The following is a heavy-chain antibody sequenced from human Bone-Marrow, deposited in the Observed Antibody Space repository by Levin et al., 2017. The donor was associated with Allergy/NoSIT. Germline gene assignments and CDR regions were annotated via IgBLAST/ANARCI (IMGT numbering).Heavy chain of an antibody. V-gene: IGHV2-5*01. CDR1: GLSLSTSGVG. D-gene: IGHD3-10*01. CDR3: ALRSGTYYHVYYFDY. Sequence: ESGPTLVKPTQTLTLTCTFSGLSLSTSGVGVGWIRQPPGKALEWLALIYWNDDKRTSQSLKRRLSITRDASKNQVVLTMTNMDPVDTATYYCALRSGTYYHVYYFDYWGQGTLVTVSS. CDR2: IYWNDDK. J-gene: IGHJ4*02.